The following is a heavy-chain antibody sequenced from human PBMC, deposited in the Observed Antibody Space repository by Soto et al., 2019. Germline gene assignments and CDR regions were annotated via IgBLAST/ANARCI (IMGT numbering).Heavy chain of an antibody. J-gene: IGHJ4*02. Sequence: GGSLRLSCAASGFTFSSYAMHWVRQAPGKGLEWVAVISYDGSNKYYADSVKGRFTISRDNSKNTLYLQMNSLRAEDTAVYYCARVGRYGWDFDHWGQGTLVTVSS. V-gene: IGHV3-30-3*01. CDR3: ARVGRYGWDFDH. CDR2: ISYDGSNK. CDR1: GFTFSSYA. D-gene: IGHD5-18*01.